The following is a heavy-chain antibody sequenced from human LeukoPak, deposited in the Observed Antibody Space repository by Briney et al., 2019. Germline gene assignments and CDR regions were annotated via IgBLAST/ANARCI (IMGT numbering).Heavy chain of an antibody. CDR3: ARDLVRGSYYNWYYMDV. V-gene: IGHV3-64*01. D-gene: IGHD1-26*01. CDR1: GFTFSSYA. J-gene: IGHJ6*03. CDR2: ISSNGGST. Sequence: GGSLRLSCAASGFTFSSYAMHWVRQAPGKGLEYVSAISSNGGSTYYANSVKGRFTISRDNSKNTLYLQMGSLRAEDMAVYYCARDLVRGSYYNWYYMDVWGKGTTVTIPS.